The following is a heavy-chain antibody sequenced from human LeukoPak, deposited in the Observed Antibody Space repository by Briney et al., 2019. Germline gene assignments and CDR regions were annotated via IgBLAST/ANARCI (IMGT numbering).Heavy chain of an antibody. CDR2: INPNSGGT. CDR1: GYTFTGYY. V-gene: IGHV1-2*02. D-gene: IGHD3-3*01. Sequence: ASVKVSCKASGYTFTGYYMHWVRQAPGQGLEWMGWINPNSGGTKYAQQFQGRVTMTRDTSISTAYMELAGLSSDDTAEYYCARGVGVGSAGAGSDYWGQGTLVTVSS. J-gene: IGHJ4*02. CDR3: ARGVGVGSAGAGSDY.